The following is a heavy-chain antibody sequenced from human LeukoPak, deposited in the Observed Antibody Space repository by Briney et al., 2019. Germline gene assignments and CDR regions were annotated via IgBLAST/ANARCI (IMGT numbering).Heavy chain of an antibody. V-gene: IGHV3-9*01. J-gene: IGHJ6*02. CDR2: ISWQSNTR. CDR1: GLFFDDNG. D-gene: IGHD3-3*01. Sequence: GGSMRLSCAASGLFFDDNGMHWVRQVPGKGLEWVSGISWQSNTRKYADSVRGRFTISRDNAKNSLYLQMNSLKLEDTALYYCVKDRDFWSGLDVWGQGTMVTVS. CDR3: VKDRDFWSGLDV.